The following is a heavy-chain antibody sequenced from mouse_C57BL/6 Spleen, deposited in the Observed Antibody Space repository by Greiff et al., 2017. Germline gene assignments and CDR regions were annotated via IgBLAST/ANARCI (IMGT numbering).Heavy chain of an antibody. CDR2: ISYDGSN. D-gene: IGHD1-1*01. CDR3: AGDYYGSSYPFAY. J-gene: IGHJ3*01. V-gene: IGHV3-6*01. CDR1: GYSITSGYY. Sequence: EVKLLESGPGLVKPSQSLSLTCSVTGYSITSGYYWNWIRQFPGNKLEWMGYISYDGSNNYNPSLKNRISITRDTSKNQFFLKLNSVTTEDTATYYCAGDYYGSSYPFAYWGQGTLVTVSA.